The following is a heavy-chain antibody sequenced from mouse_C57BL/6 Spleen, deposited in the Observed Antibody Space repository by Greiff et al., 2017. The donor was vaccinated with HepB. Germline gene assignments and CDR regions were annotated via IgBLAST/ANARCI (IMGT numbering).Heavy chain of an antibody. D-gene: IGHD2-5*01. CDR1: GYSFTDYN. J-gene: IGHJ3*01. CDR3: ARGDSNYAWFAY. CDR2: INPNYGTT. V-gene: IGHV1-39*01. Sequence: EVKLVESGPELVKPGASVKISCKASGYSFTDYNMNWVKQSNGKSLEWIGVINPNYGTTSYNQKFKDKATLTVDQSSSTAYMQLNSLTSEDSAVYYCARGDSNYAWFAYWGQGTLVTVSA.